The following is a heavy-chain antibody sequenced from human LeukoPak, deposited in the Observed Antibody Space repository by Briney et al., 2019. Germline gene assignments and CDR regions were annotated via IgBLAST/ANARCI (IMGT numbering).Heavy chain of an antibody. D-gene: IGHD4-17*01. V-gene: IGHV3-23*01. Sequence: GGSLRLSCTASGFAMSWVRQAPGKGLEWVASIRGSGDDSTYYADSVKGRFIISRDHFKNTLYLQMDSLRAEDSAVYYCASRVGLRYYYFDYWGQGTLVTVSS. J-gene: IGHJ4*02. CDR1: GFA. CDR3: ASRVGLRYYYFDY. CDR2: IRGSGDDST.